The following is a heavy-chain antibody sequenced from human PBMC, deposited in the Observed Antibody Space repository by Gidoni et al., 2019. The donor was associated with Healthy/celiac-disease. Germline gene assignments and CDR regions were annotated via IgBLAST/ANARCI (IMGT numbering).Heavy chain of an antibody. CDR1: GYTLTSYY. CDR3: ARGGSGRLRAGDAFDI. CDR2: VNPSGGST. V-gene: IGHV1-46*01. Sequence: QVQLVQSGAEVKKPGASVKVSCKASGYTLTSYYMHWVQQAPGQGLEWMGIVNPSGGSTSYAQKFQSRVTMTRNTSTSTVYMELGSLGSEDTAGYCCARGGSGRLRAGDAFDIWGQGTMVTVSS. J-gene: IGHJ3*02. D-gene: IGHD6-19*01.